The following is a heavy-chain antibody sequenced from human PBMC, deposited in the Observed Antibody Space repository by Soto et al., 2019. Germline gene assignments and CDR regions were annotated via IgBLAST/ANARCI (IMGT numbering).Heavy chain of an antibody. CDR1: GFTFSRYS. D-gene: IGHD5-18*01. V-gene: IGHV3-21*01. J-gene: IGHJ6*02. CDR3: ERKGYGEYGAMEV. Sequence: PGGALRLSCASPGFTFSRYSMNWVRAAPGKGLEWVSSFGSSTNYIYYVDSEKGRFTSSRDNARKSLYLQMNSMRDEDTAVYVCERKGYGEYGAMEVCSPGSTVTVS. CDR2: FGSSTNYI.